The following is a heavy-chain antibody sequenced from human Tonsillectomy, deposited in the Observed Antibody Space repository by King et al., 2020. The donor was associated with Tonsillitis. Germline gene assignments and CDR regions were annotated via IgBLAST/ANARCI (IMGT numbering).Heavy chain of an antibody. CDR1: GFTFSSYA. J-gene: IGHJ4*02. Sequence: VQLVESGGGLVQPGGSLRLSCAASGFTFSSYAMSWLRQAPGKGLEWVSAISGGGGNAYYADSVKGRFTISRDNSKNTLYLQMNSLRAEDTAVYFCAKGGLGYCSSTNCYYYFDYWGQGTLVTVSS. V-gene: IGHV3-23*04. D-gene: IGHD2-2*03. CDR2: ISGGGGNA. CDR3: AKGGLGYCSSTNCYYYFDY.